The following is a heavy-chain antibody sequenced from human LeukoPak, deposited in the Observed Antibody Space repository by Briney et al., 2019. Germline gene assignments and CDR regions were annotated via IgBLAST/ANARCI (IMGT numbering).Heavy chain of an antibody. J-gene: IGHJ4*02. V-gene: IGHV4-59*03. CDR1: GGSISSYS. CDR2: IYYSGRT. D-gene: IGHD3-10*01. CDR3: AAEYGSGSYRFDY. Sequence: MPSETLSLTCTVSGGSISSYSWSWIRQPPGKGLEWIGYIYYSGRTVYNPSLTSRVTISIDASKDQFSLRLSSVTAADTAIYYCAAEYGSGSYRFDYWGQGTLVTVSS.